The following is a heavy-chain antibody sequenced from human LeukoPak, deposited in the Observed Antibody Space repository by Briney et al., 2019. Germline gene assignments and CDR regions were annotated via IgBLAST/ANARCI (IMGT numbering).Heavy chain of an antibody. D-gene: IGHD2-15*01. CDR1: GDSINSFY. CDR2: VFHTGDT. CDR3: ARHPFATPFDH. Sequence: SETLSLTCAVSGDSINSFYWSWIRQPPGKGLEWIGYVFHTGDTNSNPSLKSRVTVSLDTSTSQVSLRLTSVTAADTAVYYCARHPFATPFDHWGRGILVTVSS. V-gene: IGHV4-59*08. J-gene: IGHJ4*02.